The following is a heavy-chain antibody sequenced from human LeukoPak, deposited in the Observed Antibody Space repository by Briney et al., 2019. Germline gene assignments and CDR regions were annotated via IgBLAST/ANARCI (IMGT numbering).Heavy chain of an antibody. CDR2: TVGGGSPNT. CDR1: GFYFANYA. D-gene: IGHD2-15*01. V-gene: IGHV3-23*01. CDR3: TKAPIVSCSGAFCYPFDS. J-gene: IGHJ4*02. Sequence: GGSLRLSCAASGFYFANYAMSWVRQAPGKGLEWVSATVGGGSPNTYHADSVKGRFAISRDNSKNTLFLQMNSLRAEDTAIYYCTKAPIVSCSGAFCYPFDSWGQGTLVTVSS.